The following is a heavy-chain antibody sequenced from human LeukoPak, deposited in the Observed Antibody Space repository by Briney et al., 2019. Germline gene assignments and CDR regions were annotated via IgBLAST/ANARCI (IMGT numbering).Heavy chain of an antibody. D-gene: IGHD2-2*01. CDR2: IYYSGST. CDR3: ARAAPYCSSTSCYRWGYFQH. J-gene: IGHJ1*01. CDR1: GGSFSSYY. Sequence: SETLSLTCTVSGGSFSSYYWSWIRQPPGKGLEWIGYIYYSGSTNYNPSLKSRVTISVDTSKNQFSLKLSSVTAADTAVYYCARAAPYCSSTSCYRWGYFQHWGQGTLVTVSS. V-gene: IGHV4-59*08.